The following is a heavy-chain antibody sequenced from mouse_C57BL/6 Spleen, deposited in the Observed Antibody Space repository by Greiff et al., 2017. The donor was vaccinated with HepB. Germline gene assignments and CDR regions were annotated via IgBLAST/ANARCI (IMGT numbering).Heavy chain of an antibody. CDR1: GYAFSSYW. D-gene: IGHD2-1*01. Sequence: QVQLQQSGAELVKPGASVKISCKASGYAFSSYWMNWVKQRPGKGLEWIGQIYPGDGDTNYNGKFKGKATLTADKSSSTAYMQLSSLTSEDSAVYCCARSDGNYGYFDVWGTGTTVTVSS. J-gene: IGHJ1*03. CDR2: IYPGDGDT. V-gene: IGHV1-80*01. CDR3: ARSDGNYGYFDV.